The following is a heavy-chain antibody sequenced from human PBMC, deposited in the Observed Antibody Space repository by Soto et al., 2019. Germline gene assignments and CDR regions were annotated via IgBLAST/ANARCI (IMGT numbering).Heavy chain of an antibody. CDR1: GFTLSGYA. CDR3: AKDRSYYYYYGMDV. Sequence: GGSLRLSCAASGFTLSGYAMDWVRQAPGKGLEYVSGISSNGVGTYYANSVQGRFTISRDNSKNTVYLQMGSLRPEDTAVYYCAKDRSYYYYYGMDVWGQGTTVTVSS. V-gene: IGHV3-64*01. CDR2: ISSNGVGT. J-gene: IGHJ6*02.